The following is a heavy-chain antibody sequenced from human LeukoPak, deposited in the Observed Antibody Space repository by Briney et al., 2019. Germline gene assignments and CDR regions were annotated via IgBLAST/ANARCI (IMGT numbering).Heavy chain of an antibody. CDR1: GFTFSSYG. V-gene: IGHV3-33*01. J-gene: IGHJ6*04. CDR3: ARDVVRGVIYYYYGMDV. CDR2: IWYDGSNK. Sequence: GRSLRLSCAASGFTFSSYGMHWVCQAPGKGLEWVAVIWYDGSNKYYADSVKGRFTISRDNSKNTLYLQMNSLRAEDTAVYYCARDVVRGVIYYYYGMDVWGKGTTVTVSS. D-gene: IGHD3-10*01.